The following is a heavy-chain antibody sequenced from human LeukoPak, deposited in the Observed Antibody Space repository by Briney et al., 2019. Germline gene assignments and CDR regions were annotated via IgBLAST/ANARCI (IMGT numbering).Heavy chain of an antibody. CDR2: ISGSGGGT. D-gene: IGHD6-19*01. J-gene: IGHJ4*02. CDR1: GFTFNSYA. CDR3: AKTSTGYSSGRYPGWPVDC. V-gene: IGHV3-23*01. Sequence: GGSLRLSCGASGFTFNSYAVSWVRQAPGKGLEWVSAISGSGGGTYYADSVKGRFTISRDNSKNTVYLQMNSLSTEDTAVYYCAKTSTGYSSGRYPGWPVDCWGQGTLVTVSS.